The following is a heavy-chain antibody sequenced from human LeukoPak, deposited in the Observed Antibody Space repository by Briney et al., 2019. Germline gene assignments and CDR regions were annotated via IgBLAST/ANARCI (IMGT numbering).Heavy chain of an antibody. J-gene: IGHJ4*02. V-gene: IGHV3-74*01. Sequence: GGSLRLSCVASGFTISSYWMHWVRQAPGKGLVWVSRINSDGSTTIYADSVKGRFTMSRDNAKNTLYLQMNSLRAEDTAFYYCARDDPYSGYDYDYWGRGVLVTVSS. D-gene: IGHD5-12*01. CDR3: ARDDPYSGYDYDY. CDR2: INSDGSTT. CDR1: GFTISSYW.